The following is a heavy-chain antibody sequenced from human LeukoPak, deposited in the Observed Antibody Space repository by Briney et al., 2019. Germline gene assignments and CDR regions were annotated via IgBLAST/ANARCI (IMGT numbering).Heavy chain of an antibody. J-gene: IGHJ3*02. D-gene: IGHD3-22*01. CDR3: ARRPHYYDSSDAFDI. Sequence: GGPLTLPCAASGFTFSSYAMHWVRQAPGKGLEWVAVISYYGSNKYYADSEKGRFTLSRDNATNSLYLQINNLRAEDTAVYYCARRPHYYDSSDAFDIWGQGGMLTVSS. CDR1: GFTFSSYA. V-gene: IGHV3-30*04. CDR2: ISYYGSNK.